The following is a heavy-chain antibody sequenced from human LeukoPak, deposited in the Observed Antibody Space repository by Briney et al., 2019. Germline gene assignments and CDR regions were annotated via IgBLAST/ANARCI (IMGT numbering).Heavy chain of an antibody. CDR3: ASIAVAGKDY. CDR2: IIPIFGTA. J-gene: IGHJ4*02. V-gene: IGHV1-69*13. CDR1: GYTFTSYG. D-gene: IGHD6-19*01. Sequence: SVKVSCKASGYTFTSYGISWVRQAPGQGLEWMGGIIPIFGTANYAQKFQGRVTITADESTSTAYMELSSLRSEDTAVYYCASIAVAGKDYWGQGTLVTVSS.